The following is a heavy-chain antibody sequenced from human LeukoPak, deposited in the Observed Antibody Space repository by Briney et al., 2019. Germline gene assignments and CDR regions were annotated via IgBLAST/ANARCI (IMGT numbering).Heavy chain of an antibody. CDR1: GGSISSYY. CDR2: IYTSGST. CDR3: ARAVYYYGSGSYYNLYYFDY. D-gene: IGHD3-10*01. Sequence: SETLSLTCTVSGGSISSYYWSWIRQPAGKGLEWIGHIYTSGSTNYNPSLKSRVTMSVDTSKNQFSLKLSSVTAADTAVYYCARAVYYYGSGSYYNLYYFDYWGQGTLVTVSS. J-gene: IGHJ4*02. V-gene: IGHV4-4*07.